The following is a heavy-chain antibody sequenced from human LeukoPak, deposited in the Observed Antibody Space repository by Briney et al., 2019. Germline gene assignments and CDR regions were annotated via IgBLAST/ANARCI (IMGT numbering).Heavy chain of an antibody. Sequence: SETLSLTCAVSGYSISSGYYWGWIRQPPGKGLEWIGTIYHSGGTYYNPSPKSRVTISVDTSKNQFSLKLRSVTAADTAVYYCARRTPVLRSGTSSNWFDPWGQGTLVTVSS. CDR1: GYSISSGYY. J-gene: IGHJ5*02. V-gene: IGHV4-38-2*01. CDR3: ARRTPVLRSGTSSNWFDP. CDR2: IYHSGGT. D-gene: IGHD2-15*01.